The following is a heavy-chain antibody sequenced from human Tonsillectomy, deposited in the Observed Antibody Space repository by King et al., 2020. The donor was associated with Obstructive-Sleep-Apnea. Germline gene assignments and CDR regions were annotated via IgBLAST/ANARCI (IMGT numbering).Heavy chain of an antibody. CDR1: GFTFSSYS. CDR2: ISSSSSYI. J-gene: IGHJ6*02. CDR3: AREKGPGPGLRFLESPVGMDV. D-gene: IGHD3-3*01. Sequence: VQLVESGGGLVKPGGSLRLSCAASGFTFSSYSMNWVRQAPGKGLEWVSSISSSSSYIYYADSVKGRFTISRDNAKNSLYLQMNSLRAEDTAVYYCAREKGPGPGLRFLESPVGMDVWGQGTTVTVSS. V-gene: IGHV3-21*01.